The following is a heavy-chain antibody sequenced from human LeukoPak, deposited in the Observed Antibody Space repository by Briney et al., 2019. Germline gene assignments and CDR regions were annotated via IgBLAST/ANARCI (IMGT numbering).Heavy chain of an antibody. J-gene: IGHJ4*02. V-gene: IGHV1-2*02. CDR2: NNPNSGGT. Sequence: ASVKVSCKASGYTLTGYYIHWVRQAPGQGLEWMGWNNPNSGGTNFAQKFQGRVTMTRDTSISTAYMELTRLISDDTAVYYCARGWAYFDYWGQGTLVTVSS. CDR3: ARGWAYFDY. D-gene: IGHD6-13*01. CDR1: GYTLTGYY.